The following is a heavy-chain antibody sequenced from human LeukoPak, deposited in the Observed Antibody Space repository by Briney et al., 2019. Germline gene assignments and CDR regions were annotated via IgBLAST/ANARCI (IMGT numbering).Heavy chain of an antibody. J-gene: IGHJ4*02. D-gene: IGHD1-26*01. CDR2: IFYSGST. CDR3: ARSEWELRRSGFDY. Sequence: SGTLSLTCTVSGGSISSSSYFWGWIRQPPGKGLEWIGSIFYSGSTYYNPSLKSRVTISVDTSKNQFSLKLSSVTAADTAVYYCARSEWELRRSGFDYWGQGTLVTVSS. V-gene: IGHV4-39*07. CDR1: GGSISSSSYF.